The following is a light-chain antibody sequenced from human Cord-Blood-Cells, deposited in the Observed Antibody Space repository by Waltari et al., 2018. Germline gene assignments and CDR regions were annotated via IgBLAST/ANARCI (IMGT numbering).Light chain of an antibody. J-gene: IGKJ4*01. CDR2: KAS. CDR1: QSISSW. V-gene: IGKV1-5*03. CDR3: QQYNSCPLT. Sequence: DFQMTQCPSTLSASVGDRVTITCRASQSISSWLAWYQQKPGKAPKLLIYKASSLESGVPSRISGSGSGTEFTITISSLQPDDSATYYCQQYNSCPLTFGGGTKVEIK.